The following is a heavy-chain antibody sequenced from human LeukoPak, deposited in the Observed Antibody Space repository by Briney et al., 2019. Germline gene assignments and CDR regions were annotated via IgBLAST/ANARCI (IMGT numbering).Heavy chain of an antibody. CDR2: IKQDGSEK. V-gene: IGHV3-7*01. D-gene: IGHD6-13*01. J-gene: IGHJ4*02. CDR1: GFTFSSYW. CDR3: TREAAAGIDY. Sequence: GGSLRLSCAAFGFTFSSYWMSWVRQAPGKGLEWVANIKQDGSEKYYLDSVKGRFTISRDNAKNSLYLQMNSLRAEDTAVYFCTREAAAGIDYWGQGTLVTVSS.